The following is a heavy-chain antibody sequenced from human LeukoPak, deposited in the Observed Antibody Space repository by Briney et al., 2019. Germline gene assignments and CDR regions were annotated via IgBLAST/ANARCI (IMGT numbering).Heavy chain of an antibody. Sequence: GGSLRLSCAASGFTFTNAGMSWVRRAPGKGPEWVSGISGSGGNTYYADSVKGRFTISRDNSQNTLYLQMNTLRAEDTAVYYCAKVVSGYHFDYWGQGTLVTVSS. J-gene: IGHJ4*02. CDR2: ISGSGGNT. D-gene: IGHD5-12*01. CDR3: AKVVSGYHFDY. CDR1: GFTFTNAG. V-gene: IGHV3-23*01.